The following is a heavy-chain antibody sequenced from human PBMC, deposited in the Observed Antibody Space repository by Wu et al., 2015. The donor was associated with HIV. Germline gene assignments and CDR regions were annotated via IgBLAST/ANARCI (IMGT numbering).Heavy chain of an antibody. Sequence: QVQLVQSGAEVKKPGSSVKVSCKASGGTFSSYAISWVRQAPGQGLEWMGGIIPIFGTANYAQKFQGRVTITTDESTSTAYMELSSLRSEDTAVYYCARGANYYDSSGYYSNLKYYYYGMDVWAKGP. CDR2: IIPIFGTA. CDR1: GGTFSSYA. CDR3: ARGANYYDSSGYYSNLKYYYYGMDV. J-gene: IGHJ6*02. D-gene: IGHD3-22*01. V-gene: IGHV1-69*05.